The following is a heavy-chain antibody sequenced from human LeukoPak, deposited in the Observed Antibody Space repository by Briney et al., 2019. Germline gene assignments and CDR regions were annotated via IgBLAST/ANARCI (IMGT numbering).Heavy chain of an antibody. CDR3: AKDSRRLVRGDMDY. D-gene: IGHD3-10*01. J-gene: IGHJ4*02. V-gene: IGHV3-23*01. CDR2: ISGSGGST. CDR1: GFTFSSYA. Sequence: GGSLRLSCAASGFTFSSYAMSWVRQAPGKGLEWVSAISGSGGSTYYADSVKGRFTISRDNSKNTLYLQMNSLRAEDTAVYYCAKDSRRLVRGDMDYWGRGTLVTVSS.